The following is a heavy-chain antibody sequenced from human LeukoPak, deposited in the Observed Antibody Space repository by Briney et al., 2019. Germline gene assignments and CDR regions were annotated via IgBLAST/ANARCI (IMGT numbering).Heavy chain of an antibody. D-gene: IGHD6-13*01. CDR1: GFTFSSYS. V-gene: IGHV3-48*04. CDR3: AKDRSAIGEYSSSWSSFDY. CDR2: ISGSSSTI. Sequence: GGSLRLSCAASGFTFSSYSMNWVRQAPGKGLEWISYISGSSSTIYYADSVKGRFTISRDNAKNSLYLQMNSLRAEDTAVYYCAKDRSAIGEYSSSWSSFDYWGQGTLVTVSS. J-gene: IGHJ4*02.